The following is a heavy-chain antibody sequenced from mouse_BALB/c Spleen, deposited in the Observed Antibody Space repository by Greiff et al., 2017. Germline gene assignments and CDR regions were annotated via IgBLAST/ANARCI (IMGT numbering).Heavy chain of an antibody. CDR3: ARFYRYDGSWFAY. V-gene: IGHV5-9*03. D-gene: IGHD2-14*01. CDR1: GFTFSSYT. Sequence: EVQLVESGGGLVKPGGSLKLSCAASGFTFSSYTMSWVRQTPEKRLEWVATISSGGGNTYYPDSVKGRFTISRDNAMNNLYLQMSSLRSEDTALYYCARFYRYDGSWFAYWGQGTLVTVSA. CDR2: ISSGGGNT. J-gene: IGHJ3*01.